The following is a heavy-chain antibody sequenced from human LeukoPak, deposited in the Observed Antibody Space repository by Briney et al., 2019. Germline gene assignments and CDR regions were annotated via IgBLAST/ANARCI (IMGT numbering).Heavy chain of an antibody. J-gene: IGHJ6*02. V-gene: IGHV3-23*01. D-gene: IGHD5-18*01. CDR3: ARSSKYSYGYLVYYYGMDV. CDR1: GFTFSSYA. CDR2: ISGSGGST. Sequence: GGSLRLSCPASGFTFSSYAMTWVRQAPGKGLEWVSAISGSGGSTYYADSVKGRFTISRDNAKNSLYLQMNSLRAEDTAVYYCARSSKYSYGYLVYYYGMDVWGQGTTVTVSS.